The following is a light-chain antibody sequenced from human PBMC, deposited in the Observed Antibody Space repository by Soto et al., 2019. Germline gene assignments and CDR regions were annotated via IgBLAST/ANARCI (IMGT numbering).Light chain of an antibody. CDR2: EVS. Sequence: QSALTQPPSASGSPGQSVTISCTGTSSDVGGYNYVSWYQQHPGKAPKLMIYEVSKRPSGVPDRFSGSKSGNTASLTGSGLQAEDEADYYCSSYAGSNNVVFGGGTKLT. CDR1: SSDVGGYNY. V-gene: IGLV2-8*01. J-gene: IGLJ2*01. CDR3: SSYAGSNNVV.